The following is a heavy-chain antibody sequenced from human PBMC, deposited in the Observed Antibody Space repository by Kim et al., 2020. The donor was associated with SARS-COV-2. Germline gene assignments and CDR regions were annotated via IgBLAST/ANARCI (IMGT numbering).Heavy chain of an antibody. V-gene: IGHV4-59*01. CDR3: ARAPHGSGRYYLYY. D-gene: IGHD3-10*01. Sequence: SETLSLTCTVSGGSISSYYWSWIRQPPGKGLEWIGYIYYSGSTNYNPSLKSRVTISVDTSKNQFSLKLSSVTAADTAVYYCARAPHGSGRYYLYYWGQGTLVTVSS. CDR1: GGSISSYY. CDR2: IYYSGST. J-gene: IGHJ4*02.